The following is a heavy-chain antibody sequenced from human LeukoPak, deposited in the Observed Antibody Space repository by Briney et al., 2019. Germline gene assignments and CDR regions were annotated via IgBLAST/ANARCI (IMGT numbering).Heavy chain of an antibody. CDR3: ATPYYYGSGSYWPFDY. D-gene: IGHD3-10*01. CDR1: GFTFSSYG. J-gene: IGHJ4*02. V-gene: IGHV3-30*02. CDR2: IRYDGSYK. Sequence: GGSLRLSCAPSGFTFSSYGMHWVRQAPGKGLEWVAFIRYDGSYKYYADSVKGRFTISRDNPKNTLYLQMNSLRAEDTAVYYCATPYYYGSGSYWPFDYWGQGTLVTVSS.